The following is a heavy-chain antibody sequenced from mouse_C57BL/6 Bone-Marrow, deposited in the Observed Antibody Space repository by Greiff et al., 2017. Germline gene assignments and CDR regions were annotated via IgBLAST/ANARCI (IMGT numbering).Heavy chain of an antibody. CDR3: ARHPYYYGSRYYAMDY. D-gene: IGHD1-1*01. Sequence: EVQVVESGGDLVKPGGSLKLSCAASGFTFSSYGMSWVRQTPDKRLEWVATISSGGSYTYYPDSVKGRFTISRDNAKNTLYLQMSSLKSEDTAMYYCARHPYYYGSRYYAMDYWGQGTSVTVSS. CDR1: GFTFSSYG. V-gene: IGHV5-6*01. CDR2: ISSGGSYT. J-gene: IGHJ4*01.